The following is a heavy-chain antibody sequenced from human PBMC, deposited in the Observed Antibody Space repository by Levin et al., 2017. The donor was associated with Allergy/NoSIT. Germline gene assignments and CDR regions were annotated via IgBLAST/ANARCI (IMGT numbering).Heavy chain of an antibody. J-gene: IGHJ4*02. Sequence: GESLKISCKASGYTFTGYYMHWVRQAPGQGLEWMGWINPNSGGTNYAQKFQGRVTMTRDTSISTAYMELSRLRSDDTAVYYCARDTRSPNMVRGVIPDYWGQGTLVTVSS. CDR2: INPNSGGT. CDR1: GYTFTGYY. CDR3: ARDTRSPNMVRGVIPDY. D-gene: IGHD3-10*01. V-gene: IGHV1-2*02.